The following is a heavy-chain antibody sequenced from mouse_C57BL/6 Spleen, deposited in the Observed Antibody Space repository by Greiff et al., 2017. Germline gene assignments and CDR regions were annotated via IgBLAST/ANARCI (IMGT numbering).Heavy chain of an antibody. J-gene: IGHJ4*01. Sequence: QVQLQQSGPELVKPGASVKISCKASGYAFSSSWMNWVKQRHGKGLEWIGRIYPGDGDTNYNGTFKGKATLTADKSSSTAYMQLSSLTSKDSAVYFCARRVVYYYAMDYWGQGTSVTVSS. CDR2: IYPGDGDT. CDR1: GYAFSSSW. V-gene: IGHV1-82*01. CDR3: ARRVVYYYAMDY.